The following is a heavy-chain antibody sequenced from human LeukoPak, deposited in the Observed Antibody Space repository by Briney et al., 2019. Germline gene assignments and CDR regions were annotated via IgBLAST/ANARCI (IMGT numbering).Heavy chain of an antibody. CDR1: GFIFSSNW. J-gene: IGHJ4*02. CDR3: VRDLGGRSGH. V-gene: IGHV3-74*01. Sequence: TGGSLRLSCAAPGFIFSSNWMHWVRQAPGKGLVWVSRINEDGSTTNHADSVKGRFTISRDNAKNTLYMQMNSLRAEDTAVYYCVRDLGGRSGHWGQGTLVTVSS. CDR2: INEDGSTT. D-gene: IGHD1-26*01.